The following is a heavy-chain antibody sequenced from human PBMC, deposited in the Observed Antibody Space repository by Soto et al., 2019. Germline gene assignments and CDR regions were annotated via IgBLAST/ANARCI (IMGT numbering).Heavy chain of an antibody. CDR2: IWYDGSNK. D-gene: IGHD4-17*01. J-gene: IGHJ6*02. Sequence: GSLRLSCAASGFTFSSYGMHWVRQAPGKGLEWVAVIWYDGSNKYYADSVKGRFTISRDNSKNTLYLQMNSLRAEDTAVYYCAVDYGDYVDYYYGMDVWGQGTTVTVSS. CDR1: GFTFSSYG. V-gene: IGHV3-33*01. CDR3: AVDYGDYVDYYYGMDV.